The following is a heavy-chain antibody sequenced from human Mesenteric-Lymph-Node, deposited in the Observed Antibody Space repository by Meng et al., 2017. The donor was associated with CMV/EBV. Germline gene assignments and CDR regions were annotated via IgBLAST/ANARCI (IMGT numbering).Heavy chain of an antibody. D-gene: IGHD2-2*02. V-gene: IGHV3-30*04. Sequence: GESLKISCADSGITFSNFAIHWVRQAPGKGLEWVAVISYDGTNEHYADSVKGRFTISRDNSKKRLYLEMNSLRPEDTAVYYCASDVREGAVYHYQGLDVWGQGTTVTVSS. CDR2: ISYDGTNE. J-gene: IGHJ6*02. CDR3: ASDVREGAVYHYQGLDV. CDR1: GITFSNFA.